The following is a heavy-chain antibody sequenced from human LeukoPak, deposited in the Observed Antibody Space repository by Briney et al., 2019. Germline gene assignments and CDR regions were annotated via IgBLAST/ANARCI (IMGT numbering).Heavy chain of an antibody. V-gene: IGHV4-59*01. D-gene: IGHD6-19*01. J-gene: IGHJ2*01. CDR1: GGSISSYY. CDR2: FYYSGST. CDR3: ASLIAVAGTAHPDWYFDL. Sequence: SETLSLTCTVSGGSISSYYWSWIRQPPGKGLGWIGYFYYSGSTNYNPSLKSRVTISVDTSKNQFSLKLSSVTAADTAVYYCASLIAVAGTAHPDWYFDLWGRGTLVTVSS.